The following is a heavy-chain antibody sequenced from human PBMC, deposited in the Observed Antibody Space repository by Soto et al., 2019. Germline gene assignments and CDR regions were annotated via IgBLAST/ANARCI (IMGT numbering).Heavy chain of an antibody. Sequence: QVQLVQSGAEVMQTGASVKVSCKASGFTFTSYGFTWVRQAPGPGLEWLGWISAFTGKTNYAQRLQGRLSMTRDTSTNTAYMELMSLRSDDTAVYYCARDRESRGGYPFDHWGQGTLVTVSS. CDR3: ARDRESRGGYPFDH. J-gene: IGHJ4*02. V-gene: IGHV1-18*04. CDR1: GFTFTSYG. CDR2: ISAFTGKT. D-gene: IGHD3-22*01.